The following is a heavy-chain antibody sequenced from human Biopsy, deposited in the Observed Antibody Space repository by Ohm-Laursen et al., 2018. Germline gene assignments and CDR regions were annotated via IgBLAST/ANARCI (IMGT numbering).Heavy chain of an antibody. CDR3: ARAYPPPGRRLVVVAGDFDC. CDR1: GFTFSDYY. J-gene: IGHJ4*02. V-gene: IGHV3-11*04. CDR2: ISGSGTTI. D-gene: IGHD2-15*01. Sequence: SLRLSCAASGFTFSDYYMSWIRQAPGKGLEWLSYISGSGTTIFYADSVKGRFTVSRDNAKNSLYLQMNSLTVEDTAVYYCARAYPPPGRRLVVVAGDFDCWGQGNLVTVSS.